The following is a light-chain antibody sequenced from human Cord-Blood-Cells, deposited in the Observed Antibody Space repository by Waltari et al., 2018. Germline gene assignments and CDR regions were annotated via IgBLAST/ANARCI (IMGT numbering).Light chain of an antibody. V-gene: IGLV1-47*01. CDR3: AAWDDSLSGWV. J-gene: IGLJ3*02. Sequence: QSVLTQPPSASGTPGQRVTIPCSGSSSNLGSTYVYWYQQLPGTAPKLLIYRNNQRPSGVPDRFSGSKSGTSASLAISGLRSEDEADYYCAAWDDSLSGWVFGGGTKLTVL. CDR2: RNN. CDR1: SSNLGSTY.